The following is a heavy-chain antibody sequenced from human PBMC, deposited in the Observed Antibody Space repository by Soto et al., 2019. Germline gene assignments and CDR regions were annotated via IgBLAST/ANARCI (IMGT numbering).Heavy chain of an antibody. J-gene: IGHJ4*02. CDR3: ARGPYSGNAIDY. D-gene: IGHD4-4*01. Sequence: PSETLSLTRTVSSGSISSGDYYCIFVRQHPGKGLEWIGYIYYSGNTYYNPSLRSRLTISVDTSENQFSLRLSSVTAADTAVYYCARGPYSGNAIDYWGQGALVTVSS. CDR2: IYYSGNT. V-gene: IGHV4-31*03. CDR1: SGSISSGDYY.